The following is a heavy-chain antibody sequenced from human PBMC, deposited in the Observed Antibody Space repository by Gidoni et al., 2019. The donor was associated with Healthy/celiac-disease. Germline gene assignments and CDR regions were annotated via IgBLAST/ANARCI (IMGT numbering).Heavy chain of an antibody. V-gene: IGHV1-2*06. J-gene: IGHJ4*02. CDR3: ARGTVLLWFRELLYDY. CDR2: INPNSGGT. Sequence: QVQLVQSGAAAKKPGASVKVFCKASAYTFTRYYMHWMRQAPGQGLEWMGRINPNSGGTNYAQKFQGRVTMTRDTSISTAYMELSRLRSDDTAVYYCARGTVLLWFRELLYDYWGQGTLVTVSS. CDR1: AYTFTRYY. D-gene: IGHD3-10*01.